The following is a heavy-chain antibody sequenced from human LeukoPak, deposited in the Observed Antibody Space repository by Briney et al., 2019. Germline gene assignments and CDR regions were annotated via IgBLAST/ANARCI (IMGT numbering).Heavy chain of an antibody. Sequence: GGSLRLSCTASGFTVSSNYMSWVRQAPGKGLECVANIKQDGSEKYYVDSVKGRFTISRDNAKNSLYLQMNSLRAEDTAVYYCAKDRSTTVSNTLGYFDYWGQGTLVTVSS. V-gene: IGHV3-7*03. CDR3: AKDRSTTVSNTLGYFDY. CDR1: GFTVSSNY. J-gene: IGHJ4*02. CDR2: IKQDGSEK. D-gene: IGHD2/OR15-2a*01.